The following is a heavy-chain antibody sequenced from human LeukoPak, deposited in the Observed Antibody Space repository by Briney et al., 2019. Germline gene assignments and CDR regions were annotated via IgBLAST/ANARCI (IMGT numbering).Heavy chain of an antibody. D-gene: IGHD3-10*01. J-gene: IGHJ5*02. CDR2: NSGGT. V-gene: IGHV4-39*02. CDR3: ARRTGSHLPNWFDP. Sequence: SGTLSLTCTVSGGSISSSGYYWGWIRQSPGKGLEWIGSNSGGTYYNPSLNSRVTISVDTSKNYFSLKLSSVTAADTAVYYCARRTGSHLPNWFDPWGQGTLVTVSS. CDR1: GGSISSSGYY.